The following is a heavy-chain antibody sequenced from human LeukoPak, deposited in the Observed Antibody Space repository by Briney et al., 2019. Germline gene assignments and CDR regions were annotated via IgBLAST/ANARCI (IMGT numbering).Heavy chain of an antibody. D-gene: IGHD6-13*01. J-gene: IGHJ4*02. CDR1: GFTFSNYW. CDR2: ISYDGSNK. CDR3: AREDIAAAGPLDY. Sequence: GGSLRLSCAASGFTFSNYWMSWIRQAPGKGLEWVAVISYDGSNKYYADSVEGRFTISRDNSKNTLYLQMNSLRAEDTAVYYCAREDIAAAGPLDYWGRGTLVTVSS. V-gene: IGHV3-30-3*01.